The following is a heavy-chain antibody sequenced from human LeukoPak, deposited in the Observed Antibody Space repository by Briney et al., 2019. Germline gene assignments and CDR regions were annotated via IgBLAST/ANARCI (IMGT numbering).Heavy chain of an antibody. CDR1: GDSVSSNSAA. CDR2: TYYRSKWYN. J-gene: IGHJ4*02. D-gene: IGHD5-18*01. CDR3: AGDLAGFGGYSYGMVDY. V-gene: IGHV6-1*01. Sequence: PSQTLSLTCAISGDSVSSNSAAWNWIRQSPSRGLEWLGRTYYRSKWYNDYAVSVKSRITINPDTSKNQFSLQLNSVTPEDTAVYFCAGDLAGFGGYSYGMVDYWGQGTLVTVSS.